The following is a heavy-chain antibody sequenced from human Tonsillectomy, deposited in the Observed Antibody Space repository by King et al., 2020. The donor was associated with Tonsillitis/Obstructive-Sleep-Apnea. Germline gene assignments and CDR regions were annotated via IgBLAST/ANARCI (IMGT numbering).Heavy chain of an antibody. CDR1: GFTFSNAW. D-gene: IGHD3-16*01. CDR2: IKSKTDGGTT. V-gene: IGHV3-15*07. J-gene: IGHJ6*02. CDR3: TTDRYDYVLGIYGMDV. Sequence: VQLVESGGGLVKPGGSLRLSCAASGFTFSNAWMNWVRQAPGKGLEWVGRIKSKTDGGTTDYAAPVKGRFTISRDDSKNTLYLQMNGLKTEDTAVYYCTTDRYDYVLGIYGMDVWGQGTTVTVSS.